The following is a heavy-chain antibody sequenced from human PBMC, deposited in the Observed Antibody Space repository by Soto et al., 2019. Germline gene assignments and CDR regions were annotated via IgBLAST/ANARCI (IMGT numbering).Heavy chain of an antibody. CDR3: AREDSYGWSGESLDV. D-gene: IGHD6-19*01. CDR1: GDSLRGQS. V-gene: IGHV4-34*01. J-gene: IGHJ6*02. CDR2: LDQSGGT. Sequence: PSETLSLTCAVVGDSLRGQSWNWIRQSPGKGLEWIGELDQSGGTNYNPSLKSRAIISDDTSKNQFSLTLTSVTAADTAVYYCAREDSYGWSGESLDVPGQGTTVTVS.